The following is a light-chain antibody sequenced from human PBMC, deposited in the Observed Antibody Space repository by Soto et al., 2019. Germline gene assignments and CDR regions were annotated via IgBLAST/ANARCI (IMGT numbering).Light chain of an antibody. V-gene: IGKV3-20*01. Sequence: EIVLRQSPGTLSLSPGERATLSCRASQSVSSGYLACYQQKPGQAPRSLSYAASSRATGIPDRFSGSGSGTDFTLTISGLEPEDFAVYNCQQYGSSPPYTFGQGTKLEIK. CDR2: AAS. J-gene: IGKJ2*01. CDR1: QSVSSGY. CDR3: QQYGSSPPYT.